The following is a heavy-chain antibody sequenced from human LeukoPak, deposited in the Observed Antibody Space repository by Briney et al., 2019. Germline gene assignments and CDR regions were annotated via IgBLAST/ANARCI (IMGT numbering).Heavy chain of an antibody. CDR1: GFTFSSYS. CDR2: ISSSSSTM. Sequence: GGSLRLSCAASGFTFSSYSMNWVRQAPGKGLEWVSYISSSSSTMYYADSVKGRFTISRDNAKNSLYLQMNSLRAEDTAVYYCAREMEMATIGDYWGQGTLVTVSS. D-gene: IGHD5-24*01. V-gene: IGHV3-48*04. CDR3: AREMEMATIGDY. J-gene: IGHJ4*02.